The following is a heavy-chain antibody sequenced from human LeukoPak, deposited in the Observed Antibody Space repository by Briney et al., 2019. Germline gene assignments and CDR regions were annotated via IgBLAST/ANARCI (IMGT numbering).Heavy chain of an antibody. CDR1: GGSISSHY. Sequence: SETLSLTCTVSGGSISSHYWSWIRQPPGKGLEWIGYIYYSGSTKYNPPLKSRVTISVDTSESQFSLKLSSVTAADTAVYYCARLYDSSGYTNWLDPWGQGTLVTVSS. CDR2: IYYSGST. D-gene: IGHD3-22*01. CDR3: ARLYDSSGYTNWLDP. J-gene: IGHJ5*02. V-gene: IGHV4-59*11.